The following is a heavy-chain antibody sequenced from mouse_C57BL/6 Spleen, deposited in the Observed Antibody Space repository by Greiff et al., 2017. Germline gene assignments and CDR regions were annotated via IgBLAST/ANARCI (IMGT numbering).Heavy chain of an antibody. CDR2: IYPRDGST. D-gene: IGHD4-1*01. CDR3: ARRRRLDYYAMDY. CDR1: GYTFTSSD. V-gene: IGHV1-85*01. J-gene: IGHJ4*01. Sequence: QVQLQQSGPELVKPGASVKFSCKASGYTFTSSDINWVKQRPGQGLEWIGWIYPRDGSTKYNEKFKGKATLTVDTSSSTAYMELHSLTSEDSAVXCGARRRRLDYYAMDYWGQGTSVTVSS.